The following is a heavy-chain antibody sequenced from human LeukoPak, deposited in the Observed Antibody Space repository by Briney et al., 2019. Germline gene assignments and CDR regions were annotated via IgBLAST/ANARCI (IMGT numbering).Heavy chain of an antibody. Sequence: SETLSLTCTVSGGSISSYYWTWIRQPPGKGLEWIGYIYYSGSTNYNPSLKSRVTISVDTSKNQFSLKLSSVTAADTAVYYCARGVRGSTAAGTFDYWGQGTLVTVSS. J-gene: IGHJ4*02. CDR3: ARGVRGSTAAGTFDY. CDR1: GGSISSYY. D-gene: IGHD6-13*01. V-gene: IGHV4-59*01. CDR2: IYYSGST.